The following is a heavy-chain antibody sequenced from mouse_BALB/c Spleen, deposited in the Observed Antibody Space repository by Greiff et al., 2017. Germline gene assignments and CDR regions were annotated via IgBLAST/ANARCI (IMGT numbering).Heavy chain of an antibody. J-gene: IGHJ1*01. Sequence: EVHLVESGGGLVQPGGSRKLSCAASGFTFSSFGMHWVRQAPEKGLEWVAYISSGSSTIYYADTVKGRFTISRDNPKNTLFLQMTSLRSEDTAMYYCARCYYGNYAKYFDVWGAGTTVTVSS. CDR1: GFTFSSFG. D-gene: IGHD2-1*01. CDR3: ARCYYGNYAKYFDV. CDR2: ISSGSSTI. V-gene: IGHV5-17*02.